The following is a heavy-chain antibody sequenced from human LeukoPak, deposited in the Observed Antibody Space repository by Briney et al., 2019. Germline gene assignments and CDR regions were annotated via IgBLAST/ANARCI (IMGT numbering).Heavy chain of an antibody. CDR1: GGSISSYY. CDR2: IYYSGST. CDR3: ARPRIGPYDAFDI. Sequence: NPSETLSLTCTVSGGSISSYYWSWIRQPPGKGLEWIGYIYYSGSTNYNPSLKSRVTISVDTSKNQFSLKLSSVTAADTAVYYCARPRIGPYDAFDIWGQGTMVTVSP. D-gene: IGHD2-15*01. V-gene: IGHV4-59*08. J-gene: IGHJ3*02.